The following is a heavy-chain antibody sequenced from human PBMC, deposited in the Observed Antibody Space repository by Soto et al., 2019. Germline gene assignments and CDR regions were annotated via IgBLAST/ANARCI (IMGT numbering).Heavy chain of an antibody. CDR2: IYLSGST. Sequence: QLQLQESGSGLVKPSQTLSLTCAVSGGSISSGGSSWSWIRQPPGKGLEWIGYIYLSGSTYSNPSLKSRVTISVDRSKNQFSLKLSSVTAADTAVYYCARAGGLGAVAVDYWGQGTLVTVSS. CDR1: GGSISSGGSS. J-gene: IGHJ4*02. D-gene: IGHD6-19*01. V-gene: IGHV4-30-2*01. CDR3: ARAGGLGAVAVDY.